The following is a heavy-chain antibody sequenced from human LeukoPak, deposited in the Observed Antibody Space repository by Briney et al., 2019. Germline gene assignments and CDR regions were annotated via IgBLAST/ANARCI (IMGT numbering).Heavy chain of an antibody. CDR1: AFTFSSSW. J-gene: IGHJ4*02. V-gene: IGHV3-7*05. CDR3: DYRGE. D-gene: IGHD3-10*01. CDR2: IKEDGSKR. Sequence: GGSLRLSCVASAFTFSSSWVNWVRQAPGKGLEWVASIKEDGSKRSYVDSVKGRFTISRDNAKNSLYLQMNSLRAEDTAVYYCDYRGEWGQGILVTVSS.